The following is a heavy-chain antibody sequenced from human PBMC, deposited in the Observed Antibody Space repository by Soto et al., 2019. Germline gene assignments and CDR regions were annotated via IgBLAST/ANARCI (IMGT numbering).Heavy chain of an antibody. CDR1: GFTFSSYS. Sequence: EVQLVESGGGLVKPGGSLRLSCAASGFTFSSYSMNWVRQAPGKGLEWVSSISSSSSYIYYADSVKGRFTISRDNAKNSLYLQMNSLRAEDTAVYYCAGVSTVPHYYYYYGMDVWGQGTTVTVSS. J-gene: IGHJ6*02. CDR2: ISSSSSYI. V-gene: IGHV3-21*01. D-gene: IGHD4-17*01. CDR3: AGVSTVPHYYYYYGMDV.